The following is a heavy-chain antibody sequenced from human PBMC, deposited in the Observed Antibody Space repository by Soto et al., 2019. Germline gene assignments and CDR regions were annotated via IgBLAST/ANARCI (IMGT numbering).Heavy chain of an antibody. V-gene: IGHV3-74*03. Sequence: PGGSLRLSCATSGFTFSTYWMHWVRQAPGKGLVWVARINKYGSTTTYADSVKGRFTISRDNAKNTLYLQMDSLRSEDTAVYYCARVMSLDSVGFGYWGQGTLVTVSS. CDR3: ARVMSLDSVGFGY. J-gene: IGHJ4*02. D-gene: IGHD1-26*01. CDR2: INKYGSTT. CDR1: GFTFSTYW.